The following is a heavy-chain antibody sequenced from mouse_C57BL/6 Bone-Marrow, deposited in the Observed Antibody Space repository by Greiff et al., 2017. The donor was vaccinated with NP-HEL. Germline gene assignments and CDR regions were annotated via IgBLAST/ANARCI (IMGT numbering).Heavy chain of an antibody. CDR1: GFTFSSYA. CDR2: ISDGGSYT. D-gene: IGHD2-4*01. CDR3: ARQRGIRYAMDY. V-gene: IGHV5-6*01. J-gene: IGHJ4*01. Sequence: EVQLVESGGGLVKPGGSLKLSCAASGFTFSSYAMSWVRQTPEKRLEWVATISDGGSYTYYPDSVKGRFTISRDNAKNTLYLQMSSLKSEDTAMYYCARQRGIRYAMDYWGQGTSVTVSS.